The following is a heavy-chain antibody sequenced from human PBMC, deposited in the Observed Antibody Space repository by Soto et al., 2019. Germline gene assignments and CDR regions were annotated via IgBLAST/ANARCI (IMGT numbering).Heavy chain of an antibody. CDR2: ISSTTHYI. V-gene: IGHV3-21*06. J-gene: IGHJ4*02. CDR3: ARESEDLTSNFDY. CDR1: GFTFTRYS. Sequence: GSLRLSCAASGFTFTRYSMSWVRQAPGKGLEWVSSISSTTHYIYYADSMRGRFTISRGNAKNAVYLEMNSLRAEDTAVYYCARESEDLTSNFDYWGQGXLVTVYS.